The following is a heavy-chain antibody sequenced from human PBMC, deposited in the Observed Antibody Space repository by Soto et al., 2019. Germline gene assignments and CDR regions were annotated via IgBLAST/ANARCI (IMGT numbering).Heavy chain of an antibody. CDR2: INHSGST. Sequence: SETLSLTCAVYGGSFSGYYWSWIRQPPGKGLEWIGEINHSGSTNYNPSLKSRVTISVDTSKNQFSLKLSSVTAADTAVYYCARVGGYSYGYYGMDVWGQGTTVTVS. J-gene: IGHJ6*02. D-gene: IGHD5-18*01. CDR1: GGSFSGYY. V-gene: IGHV4-34*01. CDR3: ARVGGYSYGYYGMDV.